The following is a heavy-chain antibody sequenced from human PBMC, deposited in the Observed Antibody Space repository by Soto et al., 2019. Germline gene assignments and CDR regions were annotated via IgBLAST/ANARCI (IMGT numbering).Heavy chain of an antibody. CDR1: GFTFNNFA. J-gene: IGHJ6*02. CDR2: ISYDGNYK. D-gene: IGHD5-12*01. CDR3: ANEVDVAFSSLQYGMDV. Sequence: QVQLVESGGGVVQPGRSLRLSCAASGFTFNNFAMHWVRQAPGKGLEWVAFISYDGNYKYYADSVRGRFTVFRDNSKRTLILQMTRLKFEDTAVYVCANEVDVAFSSLQYGMDVWGQGTTFTVSS. V-gene: IGHV3-30*14.